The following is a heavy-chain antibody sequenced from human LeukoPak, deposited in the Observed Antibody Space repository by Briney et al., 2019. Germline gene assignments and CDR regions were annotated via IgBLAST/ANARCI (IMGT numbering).Heavy chain of an antibody. J-gene: IGHJ3*02. CDR3: AKDRIPGTPDAFDI. D-gene: IGHD1-20*01. V-gene: IGHV3-23*01. Sequence: GSLRLSCIASGFTFSSYTMSWVRQAPGKGLEWVSGIRSSGYTTYYADSVKGRFTISRDNSKSTLYVQMNSLRAEDTAVYYCAKDRIPGTPDAFDIWGQGTRVTVSS. CDR2: IRSSGYTT. CDR1: GFTFSSYT.